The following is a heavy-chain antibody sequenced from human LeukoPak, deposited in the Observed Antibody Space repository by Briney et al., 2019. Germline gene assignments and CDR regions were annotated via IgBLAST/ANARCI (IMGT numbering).Heavy chain of an antibody. CDR3: ARDKKSGESSEIDY. J-gene: IGHJ4*02. V-gene: IGHV3-74*01. CDR2: INRDGSTT. Sequence: PGGSLRLSCAASGFTFSNYWVPWVRQAPGKGLVWVSRINRDGSTTNYADSVKGRFTVSRDNAKNTLNLQMNSLGAEDTAVYYCARDKKSGESSEIDYWGQGTLVTVSS. CDR1: GFTFSNYW. D-gene: IGHD3-10*01.